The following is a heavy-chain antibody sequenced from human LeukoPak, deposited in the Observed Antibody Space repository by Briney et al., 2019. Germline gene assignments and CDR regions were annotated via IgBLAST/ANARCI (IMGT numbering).Heavy chain of an antibody. CDR1: GFTFSSYW. Sequence: QPGGSLRLSCAASGFTFSSYWMHWVRQAPGKGLVWVSRINTDGSSTSYADSVKGRFTISRDNAKNTLYLQMNSLRAEDTAVYYCAREPTGLEYDSSGYYSADAFDIWGQGTMVTVSS. J-gene: IGHJ3*02. CDR3: AREPTGLEYDSSGYYSADAFDI. V-gene: IGHV3-74*01. D-gene: IGHD3-22*01. CDR2: INTDGSST.